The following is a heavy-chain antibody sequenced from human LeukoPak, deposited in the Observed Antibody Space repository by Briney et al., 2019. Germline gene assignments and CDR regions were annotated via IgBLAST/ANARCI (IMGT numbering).Heavy chain of an antibody. D-gene: IGHD1-26*01. CDR3: ASVGAAVGPGYYFDY. V-gene: IGHV4-59*01. CDR1: GGSISSYY. CDR2: IYYSGST. J-gene: IGHJ4*02. Sequence: SETLSLTCTVSGGSISSYYWSWIRQPPGKGLEWIGYIYYSGSTNYNPSLKSQVTISVDTSKNQFSLKLSSVTAADTAVYYCASVGAAVGPGYYFDYWGQGTLVTVSS.